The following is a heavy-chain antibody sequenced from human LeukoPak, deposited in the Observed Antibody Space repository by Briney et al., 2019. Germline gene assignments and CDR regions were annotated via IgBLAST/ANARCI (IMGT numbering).Heavy chain of an antibody. Sequence: QTGGSLRLSCAASGFTFSNYWMSWVRQAPGKGLEWVANIEQDGGEKYYVDSVKGRFTISRDNAKNSLYLQMNSLRAEDTAVYYCARVLRYDRSGNYYYGMDVWGQGTTVTVSS. CDR3: ARVLRYDRSGNYYYGMDV. J-gene: IGHJ6*02. CDR1: GFTFSNYW. V-gene: IGHV3-7*01. D-gene: IGHD3-22*01. CDR2: IEQDGGEK.